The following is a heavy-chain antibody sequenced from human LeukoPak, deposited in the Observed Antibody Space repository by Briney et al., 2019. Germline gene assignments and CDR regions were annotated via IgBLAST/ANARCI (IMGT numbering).Heavy chain of an antibody. V-gene: IGHV3-23*01. CDR2: ISGSGGST. Sequence: GGSLRLSCAAPGFTFSSYAMSWVRQAPGKGLEWVSAISGSGGSTYYADSVKGRFTISRDNSKNTLYLQMNSLRAEDTAVYYCANGRGLVRGVIIPLDYWGQGTLVTVSS. D-gene: IGHD3-10*01. CDR3: ANGRGLVRGVIIPLDY. CDR1: GFTFSSYA. J-gene: IGHJ4*02.